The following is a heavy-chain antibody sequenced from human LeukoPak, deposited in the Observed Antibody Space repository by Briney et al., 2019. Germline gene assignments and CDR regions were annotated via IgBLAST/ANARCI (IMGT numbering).Heavy chain of an antibody. D-gene: IGHD3-9*01. CDR2: IGTAGDT. J-gene: IGHJ4*02. CDR1: GFTFSSYD. CDR3: ARGPYYDILTGPYFDY. V-gene: IGHV3-13*01. Sequence: PGGSLRLSCAASGFTFSSYDMHWVRQATGKGLEWVSAIGTAGDTYYPGSVKGRFTISRENAKNSLYLQMNSLRAGDTAVYYCARGPYYDILTGPYFDYWGQGTLVTVSS.